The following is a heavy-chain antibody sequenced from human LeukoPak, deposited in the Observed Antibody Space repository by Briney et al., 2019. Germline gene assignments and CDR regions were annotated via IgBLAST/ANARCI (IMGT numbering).Heavy chain of an antibody. CDR3: ASTSIAAAGTVDY. V-gene: IGHV4-34*01. J-gene: IGHJ4*02. Sequence: SETLSLTCAVYGGSFSGYYWSWIRQPPGKGLEWIGEINHSGSTNYNPSLKSRVTISVDTPKNQFSLKLSSVTAADTAVYYCASTSIAAAGTVDYWGQGTLVTVSS. CDR2: INHSGST. D-gene: IGHD6-13*01. CDR1: GGSFSGYY.